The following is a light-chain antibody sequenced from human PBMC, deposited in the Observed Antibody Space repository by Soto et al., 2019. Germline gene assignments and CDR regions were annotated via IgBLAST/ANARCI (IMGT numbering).Light chain of an antibody. CDR2: LNSDGSH. V-gene: IGLV4-69*01. CDR3: QTWGSGIRGV. J-gene: IGLJ2*01. CDR1: SGHSSYA. Sequence: QPVLTQAPSASASLGASVKLTCTLSSGHSSYAIAWHQQQPEKVPRYLMKLNSDGSHSKGDGIPDRFSGSSSGAERYLTISSLQSEDEADYYCQTWGSGIRGVFGGGTKVTVL.